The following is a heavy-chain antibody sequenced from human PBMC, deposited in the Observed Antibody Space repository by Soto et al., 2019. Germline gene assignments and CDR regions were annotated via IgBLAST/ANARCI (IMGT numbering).Heavy chain of an antibody. D-gene: IGHD2-2*01. J-gene: IGHJ4*02. CDR2: IIPIFGTA. CDR3: ARLNRLYCITTNCYIVDY. CDR1: GGTFSSYA. V-gene: IGHV1-69*13. Sequence: VKVSCKASGGTFSSYAISWVRQAPGQGLEWMGGIIPIFGTANYAQKFQGRVTITADESTSTAYMELSSLRSEDTAVYYCARLNRLYCITTNCYIVDYWSQGTLVTVSS.